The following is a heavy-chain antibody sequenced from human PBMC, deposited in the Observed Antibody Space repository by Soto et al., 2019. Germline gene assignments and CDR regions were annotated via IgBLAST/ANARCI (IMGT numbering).Heavy chain of an antibody. CDR1: GIIFSTFA. J-gene: IGHJ4*02. Sequence: EVQLLESGGGLVQPGGSLTLSCTAAGIIFSTFAMSWVRQAPGKGLEWVSGITGSGGSTNYADSVKGRFTISRDNSKNTLYLSMHSLRVEDTAKSDCAIASVTTLRGAPPAYWGQGTLVTVSS. D-gene: IGHD3-10*01. CDR2: ITGSGGST. V-gene: IGHV3-23*01. CDR3: AIASVTTLRGAPPAY.